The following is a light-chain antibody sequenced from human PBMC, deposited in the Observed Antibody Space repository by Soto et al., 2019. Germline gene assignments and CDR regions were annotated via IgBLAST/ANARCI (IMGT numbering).Light chain of an antibody. CDR3: NSYTSSSTYV. J-gene: IGLJ1*01. CDR1: TSDVGRYNY. Sequence: QSVLTQPASVSGSPGQSITISCTGTTSDVGRYNYVSWYQQHPGKAPKLIIYDVSNRPSGVSNRFSGSKSGNTASLTISGLQAEDEAYYYCNSYTSSSTYVFGTATKVPVL. CDR2: DVS. V-gene: IGLV2-14*01.